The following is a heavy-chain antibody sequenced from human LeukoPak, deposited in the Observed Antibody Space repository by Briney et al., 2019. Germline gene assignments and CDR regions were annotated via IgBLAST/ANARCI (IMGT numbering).Heavy chain of an antibody. D-gene: IGHD6-13*01. CDR1: GYTFTSYD. Sequence: GASVKVSCKASGYTFTSYDINWVRQATGQGLEWMGWMNPNSGNTGYAQKFQGRVTMTRNTSISTAYMELSSLRSEDTAVYCCARDLSRSSWYNLGFGWYFDLWGRGTLVTVSS. V-gene: IGHV1-8*01. CDR2: MNPNSGNT. CDR3: ARDLSRSSWYNLGFGWYFDL. J-gene: IGHJ2*01.